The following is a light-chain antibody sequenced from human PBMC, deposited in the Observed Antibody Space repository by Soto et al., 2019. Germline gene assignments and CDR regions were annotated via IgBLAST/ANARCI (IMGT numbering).Light chain of an antibody. V-gene: IGLV1-44*01. Sequence: QSVLTQAPSASVTPGQRFTISFSGSSSNFGKSIVSWYQQLPGRAPKVLIYGNSQRPLGVPVRFSGSKSATSASLAISGLLSADEADYYCAAWDDGLFVFGSGTKVTVL. CDR3: AAWDDGLFV. CDR1: SSNFGKSI. J-gene: IGLJ1*01. CDR2: GNS.